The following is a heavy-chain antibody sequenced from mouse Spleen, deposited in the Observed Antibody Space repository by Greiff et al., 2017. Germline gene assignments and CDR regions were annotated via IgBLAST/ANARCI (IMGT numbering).Heavy chain of an antibody. Sequence: QVQLQQPGAELVRPGSSVKLSCKASGYNFTSYWMHWVKQRPIQGLEWIGNIDPSDSETHYNQKFKDKATLTVDKSSSTAYMQLSSLTSEDSAVYYCARGIDDGYYWGQGTTLTVSS. CDR3: ARGIDDGYY. J-gene: IGHJ2*01. V-gene: IGHV1-52*01. D-gene: IGHD2-3*01. CDR1: GYNFTSYW. CDR2: IDPSDSET.